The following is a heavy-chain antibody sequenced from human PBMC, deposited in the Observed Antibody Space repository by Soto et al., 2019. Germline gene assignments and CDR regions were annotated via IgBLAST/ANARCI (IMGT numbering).Heavy chain of an antibody. J-gene: IGHJ4*02. D-gene: IGHD2-15*01. V-gene: IGHV4-61*01. CDR2: IYHSGST. CDR1: GGSVSSGSYY. Sequence: SETMSLTCPVSGGSVSSGSYYWTWIRQPPGKGLGWIGYIYHSGSTNYNPSLKSRATISKNTAYLQMNSLKTEDTAVYYCTRLVAAPCWGQGTLVTVSS. CDR3: TRLVAAPC.